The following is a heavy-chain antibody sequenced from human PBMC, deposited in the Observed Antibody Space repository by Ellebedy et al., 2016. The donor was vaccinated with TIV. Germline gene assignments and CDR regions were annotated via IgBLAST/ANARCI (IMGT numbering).Heavy chain of an antibody. V-gene: IGHV4-59*01. Sequence: MPSETLSLTCTVSGCSISSYYWSWIRQPPGKGLEWIGYIYYSVSTNHNPSLKSRVTISIDTSKNQVSLKLSSVTAADTAMYYCARGEWEQRFDYWGQGTLVTVSS. J-gene: IGHJ4*02. CDR3: ARGEWEQRFDY. D-gene: IGHD1-26*01. CDR2: IYYSVST. CDR1: GCSISSYY.